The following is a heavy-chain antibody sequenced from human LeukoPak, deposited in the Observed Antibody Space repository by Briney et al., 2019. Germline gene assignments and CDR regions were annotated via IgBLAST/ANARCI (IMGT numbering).Heavy chain of an antibody. CDR1: GFTVSSNY. CDR2: IYSGGTT. CDR3: AELGITMIGGV. Sequence: GGSLRLSCAASGFTVSSNYMSWVRQAPGKGLEWVSVIYSGGTTYYADSVKGRFTISRDNSRNTLYLQMNSLRAEDTAVYYCAELGITMIGGVWGKGTTVTISS. D-gene: IGHD3-10*02. V-gene: IGHV3-53*01. J-gene: IGHJ6*04.